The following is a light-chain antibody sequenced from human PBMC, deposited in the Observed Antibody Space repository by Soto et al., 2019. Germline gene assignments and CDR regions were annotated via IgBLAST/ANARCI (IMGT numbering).Light chain of an antibody. CDR1: ESISSH. J-gene: IGKJ5*01. CDR2: AAS. CDR3: QQSDSVPIT. V-gene: IGKV1-39*01. Sequence: DIQMTQSPSSLSASVGDRVTITCRASESISSHLNWYQQKSGRAPQLLIHAASTLQTGVPSRFSGSVSGTDFTLTIGSLQPEDFATYYCQQSDSVPITFGQGTRLEIK.